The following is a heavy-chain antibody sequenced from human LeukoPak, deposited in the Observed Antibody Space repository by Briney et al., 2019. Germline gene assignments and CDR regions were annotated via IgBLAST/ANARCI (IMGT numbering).Heavy chain of an antibody. D-gene: IGHD6-13*01. CDR2: IYYSGST. Sequence: PSETLSLTCTVSGGSISSYYWSWIRQPPGKGLEWIGYIYYSGSTNYNPSLKSRVTISVDTSKNQFSLKLSSVTAADTAVYYCARELRRSWYGSFDYWGQGTLVTVSS. J-gene: IGHJ4*02. CDR1: GGSISSYY. V-gene: IGHV4-59*01. CDR3: ARELRRSWYGSFDY.